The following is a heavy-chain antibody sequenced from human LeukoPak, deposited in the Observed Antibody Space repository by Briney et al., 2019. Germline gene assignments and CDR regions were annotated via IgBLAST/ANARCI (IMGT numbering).Heavy chain of an antibody. CDR2: VDYSGST. CDR3: ARHSISPRFFDY. J-gene: IGHJ4*02. V-gene: IGHV4-39*01. CDR1: GGSISSSNYY. Sequence: SETLSLTCSVSGGSISSSNYYWGWIRQPPGKGLEWIGSVDYSGSTYYNPSLKSRVTVSVDTSKNQFSLRLNSVTAADTAVYYCARHSISPRFFDYWGQGTLVTVSS. D-gene: IGHD3-3*01.